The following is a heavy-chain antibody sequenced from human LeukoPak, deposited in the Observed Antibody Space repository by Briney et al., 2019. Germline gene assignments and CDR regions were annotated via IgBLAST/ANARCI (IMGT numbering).Heavy chain of an antibody. CDR3: PRDPKLYSYGSGSHNNGGFDP. V-gene: IGHV3-74*01. CDR1: GFTFSSYW. J-gene: IGHJ5*02. Sequence: GGSLRLSCAASGFTFSSYWMHWVRHAPGKGLVWVSRINSDGSSTSYADSVKGRFTISRDNAKNTLYLQMNSLRAEDTAVYYCPRDPKLYSYGSGSHNNGGFDPWGQGTLVTVSS. D-gene: IGHD3-10*01. CDR2: INSDGSST.